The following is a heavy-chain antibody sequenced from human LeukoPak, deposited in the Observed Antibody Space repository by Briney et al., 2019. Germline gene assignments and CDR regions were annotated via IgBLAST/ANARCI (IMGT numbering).Heavy chain of an antibody. CDR3: ARGLDIVLMVYAIPGGDAFDI. CDR2: INPSGGST. Sequence: GASVTVSCKASGYTFTSCYMHWVRQAPGQGLEWMGIINPSGGSTSYAQKFQGRVAMTRDMSTSTVYMELSSLRSEDTAVYYCARGLDIVLMVYAIPGGDAFDIWGQGTMVTVSS. V-gene: IGHV1-46*01. D-gene: IGHD2-8*01. CDR1: GYTFTSCY. J-gene: IGHJ3*02.